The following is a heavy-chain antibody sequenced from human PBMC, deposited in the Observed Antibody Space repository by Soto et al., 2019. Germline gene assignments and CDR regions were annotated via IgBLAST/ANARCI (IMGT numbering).Heavy chain of an antibody. Sequence: QVQLQESGPGLVKPSQTLSLTCTVSGASISSGGFYWSWIRQHPGKGLEWIGYIYYSGNTYYNPSLESRVIISVDTSKNQFSRKLNSVTAADTAVYYCARKDISVTGNFDHWGQGTLVTVSP. CDR2: IYYSGNT. V-gene: IGHV4-31*03. CDR3: ARKDISVTGNFDH. D-gene: IGHD6-19*01. CDR1: GASISSGGFY. J-gene: IGHJ4*02.